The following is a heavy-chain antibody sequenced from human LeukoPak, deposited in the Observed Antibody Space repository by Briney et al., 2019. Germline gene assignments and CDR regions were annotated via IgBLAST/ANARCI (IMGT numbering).Heavy chain of an antibody. D-gene: IGHD2-8*01. CDR2: IHYSGSS. Sequence: PSETLSLTCTVSGDPTSNFYWNWIRQSPGKGLEWLGNIHYSGSSVYNPSLKSRGTISIDTSRRQFFLKLSSVTAADTAVYFCALAPNSNWFDFWGPGTLVTVSS. CDR3: ALAPNSNWFDF. V-gene: IGHV4-59*03. J-gene: IGHJ5*01. CDR1: GDPTSNFY.